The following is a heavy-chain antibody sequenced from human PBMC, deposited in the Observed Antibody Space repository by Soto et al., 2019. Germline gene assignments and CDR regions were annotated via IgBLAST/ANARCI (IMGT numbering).Heavy chain of an antibody. CDR3: KRAGKGSWFDP. J-gene: IGHJ5*02. D-gene: IGHD6-13*01. Sequence: QVQLGQSGAEVKKPGASVKVSCKASGYTFTRYGISWVRQAPGQGLEWMVVISAYNCNTNYAQKLQGRVTMTPATSTSTAYMEVRSLRADDTAVYYCKRAGKGSWFDPWGQGTRVTVSS. CDR1: GYTFTRYG. V-gene: IGHV1-18*01. CDR2: ISAYNCNT.